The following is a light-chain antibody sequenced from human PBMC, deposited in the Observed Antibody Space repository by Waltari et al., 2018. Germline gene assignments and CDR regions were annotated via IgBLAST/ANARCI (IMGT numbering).Light chain of an antibody. CDR1: QGISSA. Sequence: AIQLTQSPSSLSASVGDRVTITCRASQGISSALAWYQQKPGKAPKLLIYDASSLESGVPSRFSGSGSGTDFTLISSLQPEDFATYYCQQFNSYPQTFGQGTKVEIK. CDR2: DAS. CDR3: QQFNSYPQT. J-gene: IGKJ1*01. V-gene: IGKV1-13*02.